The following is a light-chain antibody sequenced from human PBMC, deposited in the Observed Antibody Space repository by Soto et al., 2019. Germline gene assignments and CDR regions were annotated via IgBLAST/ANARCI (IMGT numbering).Light chain of an antibody. CDR3: AAWDDSLSGPWV. V-gene: IGLV1-47*01. J-gene: IGLJ3*02. CDR2: RNN. Sequence: QSVLTQPPSASGTPGQRVTISCSGSSSNIGSNYVYWYQQLPGTAPKLLIYRNNQRPSGVPDRFSGSKSGTSASLAISGLRSEDAADYYCAAWDDSLSGPWVFGGGTKLTFL. CDR1: SSNIGSNY.